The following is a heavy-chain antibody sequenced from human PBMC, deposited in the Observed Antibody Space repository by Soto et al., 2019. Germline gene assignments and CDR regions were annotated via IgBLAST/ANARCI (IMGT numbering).Heavy chain of an antibody. CDR1: GFAFSNYA. V-gene: IGHV3-23*01. J-gene: IGHJ4*02. D-gene: IGHD6-6*01. CDR3: AKDRTVAARHFDY. Sequence: GGSLRLSCAASGFAFSNYAMHWVRQAPGKGLEWVSSISTSIDATYYADSVKGRFTISRDDSKNTLYLQMNSLRAEDSAVYYCAKDRTVAARHFDYWGQGTQVTVSS. CDR2: ISTSIDAT.